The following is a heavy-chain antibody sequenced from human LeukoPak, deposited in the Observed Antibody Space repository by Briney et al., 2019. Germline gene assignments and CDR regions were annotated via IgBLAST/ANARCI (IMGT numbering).Heavy chain of an antibody. J-gene: IGHJ4*02. D-gene: IGHD3-22*01. Sequence: SETLSLTCTVSGGSISTYSWSWIRQPPGKGLEWIGYIYYSGTPNYNSSLKSRVTISVDTSKNQFSLKLSSVTAADTAVYYCARLDSSGYYVDYWGQGILVTVAS. CDR3: ARLDSSGYYVDY. V-gene: IGHV4-59*08. CDR2: IYYSGTP. CDR1: GGSISTYS.